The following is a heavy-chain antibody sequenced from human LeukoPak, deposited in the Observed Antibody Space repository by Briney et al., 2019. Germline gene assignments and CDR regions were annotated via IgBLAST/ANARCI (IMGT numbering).Heavy chain of an antibody. CDR1: GGSISSHY. CDR3: ARDNGNYDFWSGYKYYWYFDL. Sequence: PSETLSLTCTVSGGSISSHYWSWIRQPPGKGLEWIGYIYYSGSTNYNPSLKSRVTISVDTSKNQFSLKLSSVTAADTAVYYCARDNGNYDFWSGYKYYWYFDLWGRGTLVTVSS. D-gene: IGHD3-3*01. J-gene: IGHJ2*01. CDR2: IYYSGST. V-gene: IGHV4-59*11.